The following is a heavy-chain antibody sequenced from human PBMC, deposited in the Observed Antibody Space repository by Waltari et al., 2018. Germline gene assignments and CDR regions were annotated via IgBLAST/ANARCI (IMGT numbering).Heavy chain of an antibody. J-gene: IGHJ3*02. CDR2: MYFSGTK. CDR1: GDPIRSHF. Sequence: VQLQESGPGLVKPSETLSLGCNVSGDPIRSHFWSWIRQAPGKGLEWIGHMYFSGTKDYNPSLKSRVAISIDTSKNHFSLNLRSVTAADTAIYYCARLPRGSVIIGAFDIWGQGTQVTVSS. V-gene: IGHV4-59*11. CDR3: ARLPRGSVIIGAFDI. D-gene: IGHD3-22*01.